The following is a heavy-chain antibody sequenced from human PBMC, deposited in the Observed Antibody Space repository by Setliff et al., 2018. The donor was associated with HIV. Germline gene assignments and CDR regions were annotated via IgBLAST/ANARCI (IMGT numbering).Heavy chain of an antibody. Sequence: SETLSLTCAVYGGSFSGYYWTWIRQPPGKGLEWIGEITHSGSTNYNPSLETRVTISVDTSKNQFSLQLSSVTAADTAVYYCAKGVAGLQYYYYYMDVLGKGTTVTVSS. D-gene: IGHD6-19*01. CDR1: GGSFSGYY. CDR2: ITHSGST. CDR3: AKGVAGLQYYYYYMDV. V-gene: IGHV4-34*01. J-gene: IGHJ6*03.